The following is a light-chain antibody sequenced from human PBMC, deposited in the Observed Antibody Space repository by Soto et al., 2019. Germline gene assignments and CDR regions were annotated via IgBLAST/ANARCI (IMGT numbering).Light chain of an antibody. V-gene: IGLV2-8*01. Sequence: QSALTQPPSASGSPGQSVTISCTGTSSDVGGYNYVSWYQQHPGKAPKFMIYEVSKRPSGVPDRFSGSKSGNTASLTVSGLQADDDADYYCSSYAGSNNPVIFGGGTKVTVL. CDR1: SSDVGGYNY. CDR3: SSYAGSNNPVI. J-gene: IGLJ2*01. CDR2: EVS.